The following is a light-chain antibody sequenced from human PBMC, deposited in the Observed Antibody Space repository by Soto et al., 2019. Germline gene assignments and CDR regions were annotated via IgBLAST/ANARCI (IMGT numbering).Light chain of an antibody. J-gene: IGLJ1*01. Sequence: QSALTQPLSASGSPGQSVTISCTGTSSDVGGYNYVSWYQHHPGKAPKLIIYEVDERPSGVPDRFSGSKSGNTASLTVSGLQAEDEADYYCSSYVGSYNVPYVFGTGTKLTVL. V-gene: IGLV2-8*01. CDR1: SSDVGGYNY. CDR2: EVD. CDR3: SSYVGSYNVPYV.